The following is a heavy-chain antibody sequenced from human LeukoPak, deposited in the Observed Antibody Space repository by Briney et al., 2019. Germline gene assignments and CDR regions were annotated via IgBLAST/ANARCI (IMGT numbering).Heavy chain of an antibody. CDR3: ARDRDSSSPNWFDP. D-gene: IGHD6-13*01. V-gene: IGHV4-4*07. CDR1: GGSISSYY. Sequence: SETLSLTCTVSGGSISSYYWSWIRQPAGKGLEWIGRIYTSGSTNYNPSLKSRVTMSVDTSKNQFSLKLSSVTAADTAVYYCARDRDSSSPNWFDPWGQGTLVTVSS. J-gene: IGHJ5*02. CDR2: IYTSGST.